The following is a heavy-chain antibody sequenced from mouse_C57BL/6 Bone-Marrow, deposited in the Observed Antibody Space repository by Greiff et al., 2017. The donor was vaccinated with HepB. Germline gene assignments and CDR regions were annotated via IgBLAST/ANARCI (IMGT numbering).Heavy chain of an antibody. CDR3: AREGVYYGYDRLAY. Sequence: VQLQQPGAELVMPGASVKLSCKASGYTFTSYWMHWVKQRPGQGLEWIGEIDPSDSYTNYNQKFKGKSTLTVDKSSSTAYMQLSILTSEDSAVYYCAREGVYYGYDRLAYWGQGTLVTVSA. CDR2: IDPSDSYT. D-gene: IGHD2-2*01. CDR1: GYTFTSYW. J-gene: IGHJ3*01. V-gene: IGHV1-69*01.